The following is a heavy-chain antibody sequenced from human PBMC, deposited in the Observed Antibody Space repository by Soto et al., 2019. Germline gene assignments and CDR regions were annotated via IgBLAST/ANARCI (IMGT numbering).Heavy chain of an antibody. Sequence: ASVKVSCKASGYTFTDYYVHWVRQAPGQGLEWMGWINPNSGVTSSPQRYQGWVTMTRDTSISTAYLELNRLRSDDTAVYYCARYHCSSTTCPFDYWGQGTLVTVSS. CDR1: GYTFTDYY. CDR2: INPNSGVT. D-gene: IGHD2-2*01. J-gene: IGHJ4*02. CDR3: ARYHCSSTTCPFDY. V-gene: IGHV1-2*04.